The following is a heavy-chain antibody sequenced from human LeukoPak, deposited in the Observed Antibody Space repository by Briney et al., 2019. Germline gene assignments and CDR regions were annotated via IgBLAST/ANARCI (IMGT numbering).Heavy chain of an antibody. V-gene: IGHV3-30*03. Sequence: GGSLRLSCATSGFIFNNYDPHWVRQAPGKGLEWLATISRDGKRQFYTDSVKGRFTISRDDSRNTLYSQMNSLRPEDTAVYYCARDRLNRAYCGNDCYSAAFDYWGQGTLVTVSS. CDR3: ARDRLNRAYCGNDCYSAAFDY. D-gene: IGHD2-21*02. CDR1: GFIFNNYD. CDR2: ISRDGKRQ. J-gene: IGHJ4*02.